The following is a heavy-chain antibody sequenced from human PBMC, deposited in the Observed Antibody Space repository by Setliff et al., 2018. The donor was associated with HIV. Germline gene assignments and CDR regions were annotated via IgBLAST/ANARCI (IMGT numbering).Heavy chain of an antibody. D-gene: IGHD3-3*01. V-gene: IGHV4-59*11. J-gene: IGHJ4*02. Sequence: SETLSLTCAVYGGSFSSHYWSWIRQPPGKGLEWIGYIYYSGSTNYNPSLKSRVTISVDTSKNQFSLKLSSVTAADTAVYYCARGGLGVVTSFDSWGPGTLVTVSS. CDR2: IYYSGST. CDR3: ARGGLGVVTSFDS. CDR1: GGSFSSHY.